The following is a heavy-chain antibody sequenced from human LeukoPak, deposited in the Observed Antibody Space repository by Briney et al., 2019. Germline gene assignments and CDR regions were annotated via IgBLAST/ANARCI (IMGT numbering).Heavy chain of an antibody. D-gene: IGHD2-21*01. V-gene: IGHV1-18*01. Sequence: ASVKVSCKASGYNFPSYGINWVRQAPGQGLEWMGWIRPHTGETNSAQRFQDRVTMTTDTSTTTAYMELRSLRFDDTAVYYCARDAIAFDYWGQGTLVTVSS. J-gene: IGHJ4*02. CDR3: ARDAIAFDY. CDR2: IRPHTGET. CDR1: GYNFPSYG.